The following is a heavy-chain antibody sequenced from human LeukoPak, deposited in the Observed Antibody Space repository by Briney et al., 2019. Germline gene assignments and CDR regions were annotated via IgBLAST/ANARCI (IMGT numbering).Heavy chain of an antibody. J-gene: IGHJ4*02. CDR3: ARDSNWELPFDY. D-gene: IGHD1-26*01. CDR2: INHSGST. CDR1: GESFSGYY. Sequence: PSETLSLTCAVYGESFSGYYWSWIRQPPGKGLEWIGEINHSGSTNYNPSLKSRVTISVDTSKNQFSLKLSSVTAADTAVYYCARDSNWELPFDYWGQGTLVTVSS. V-gene: IGHV4-34*01.